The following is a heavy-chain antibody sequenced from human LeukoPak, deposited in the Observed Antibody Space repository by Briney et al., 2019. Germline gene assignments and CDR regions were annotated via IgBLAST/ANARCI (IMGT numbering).Heavy chain of an antibody. Sequence: GSLRLSCAASGFTVSSNYMSWVRQAPGKGLEWIGNIYSSGNTYYNASLKSRVTMYIGTSKNQFSLKLSSVTAADTAMYYCAKSNGYGLIDYWGQGTLVTVSS. D-gene: IGHD5-12*01. J-gene: IGHJ4*02. CDR1: GFTVSSNY. CDR3: AKSNGYGLIDY. V-gene: IGHV4-59*04. CDR2: IYSSGNT.